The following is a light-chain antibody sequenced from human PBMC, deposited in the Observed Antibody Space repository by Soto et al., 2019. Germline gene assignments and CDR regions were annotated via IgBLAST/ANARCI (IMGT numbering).Light chain of an antibody. CDR2: SDN. J-gene: IGLJ2*01. CDR3: ATWDDRLSGLV. V-gene: IGLV1-47*02. Sequence: QSVLTQPPSASGTPGQRVTISCSGSSSNIGSNYICWFHQLPGAAPKHLIYSDNQRPSGVRDRFSGSKSGTSASLAISGLRSEDGADYYFATWDDRLSGLVFGGGTKLTVL. CDR1: SSNIGSNY.